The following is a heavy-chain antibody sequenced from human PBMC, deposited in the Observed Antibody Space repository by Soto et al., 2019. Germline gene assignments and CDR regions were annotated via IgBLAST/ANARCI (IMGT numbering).Heavy chain of an antibody. D-gene: IGHD1-26*01. CDR1: GGSVSNSY. Sequence: SETMSLTCTVSGGSVSNSYWGWIRQPPGKGLEWVAYVYYSGSTNYNPSLGSRVTIPVDKSKNQFSLKMTSVTGADTAVYYCAIGRSHEWELLVQYFDYWGQGTLVTVYS. CDR3: AIGRSHEWELLVQYFDY. J-gene: IGHJ4*02. CDR2: VYYSGST. V-gene: IGHV4-59*02.